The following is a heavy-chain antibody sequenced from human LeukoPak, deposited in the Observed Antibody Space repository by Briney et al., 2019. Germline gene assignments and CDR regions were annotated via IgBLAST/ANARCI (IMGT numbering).Heavy chain of an antibody. CDR2: ISAYNGNT. CDR1: GYTFTSYG. V-gene: IGHV1-18*01. Sequence: ASVKVSCKASGYTFTSYGISWVRQAPGQGLEWMGWISAYNGNTNYAQKLQGRVTMTTDTSTSTAYMELRSLRSDDTAVYYCARDAITIFGVVTPFDPWGQGTLDTVSS. CDR3: ARDAITIFGVVTPFDP. J-gene: IGHJ5*02. D-gene: IGHD3-3*01.